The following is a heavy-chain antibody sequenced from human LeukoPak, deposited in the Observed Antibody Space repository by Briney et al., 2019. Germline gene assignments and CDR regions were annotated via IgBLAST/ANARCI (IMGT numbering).Heavy chain of an antibody. V-gene: IGHV4-30-2*01. Sequence: SETLSLTCAVSGGSISSGGYSWSWIRQPPGKGLEWIGHIYHSGSTYYNPSLKSRVTISVDRSKNQFSLKLSSVTAADTAVYYCARVYCGGDCYSRGLYYFDYWGQGTLVTVSS. J-gene: IGHJ4*02. CDR1: GGSISSGGYS. CDR3: ARVYCGGDCYSRGLYYFDY. D-gene: IGHD2-21*02. CDR2: IYHSGST.